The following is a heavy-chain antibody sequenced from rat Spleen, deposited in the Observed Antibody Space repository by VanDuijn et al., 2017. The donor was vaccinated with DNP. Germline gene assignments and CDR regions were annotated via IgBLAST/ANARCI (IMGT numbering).Heavy chain of an antibody. V-gene: IGHV3-1*01. CDR2: ISYSGGT. CDR1: GYSITRTY. J-gene: IGHJ2*01. Sequence: EVHLQESGPGLVQPSQSLSLTCSVTGYSITRTYWGWIRKFPGNKMEWIGHISYSGGTTYHPSLKSRIYITRDTSKNQFFLQLSSVTTEDTATYYCARRGDGYKYFDKWGQGVMVTVSS. CDR3: ARRGDGYKYFDK. D-gene: IGHD4-1*01.